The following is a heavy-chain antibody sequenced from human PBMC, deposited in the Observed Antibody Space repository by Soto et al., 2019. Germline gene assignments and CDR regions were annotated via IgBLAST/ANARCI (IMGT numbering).Heavy chain of an antibody. D-gene: IGHD6-13*01. CDR3: AKAPAYSSPKYYFDY. Sequence: PGGSLRLSCAASGFTFSSYAMSWVRQAPGKGLEWVSAISGSGDTTYYADSVKGRFTISRDNSKNTLYLQMNSLRAEDTAVYYCAKAPAYSSPKYYFDYWGQGALVTVSS. CDR2: ISGSGDTT. J-gene: IGHJ4*02. V-gene: IGHV3-23*01. CDR1: GFTFSSYA.